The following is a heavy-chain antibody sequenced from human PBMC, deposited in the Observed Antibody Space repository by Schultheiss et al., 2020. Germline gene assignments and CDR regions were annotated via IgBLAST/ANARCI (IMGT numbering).Heavy chain of an antibody. CDR1: GGSINSFY. CDR3: ARGDGGIAVE. J-gene: IGHJ4*02. D-gene: IGHD6-19*01. CDR2: IYHSGNT. Sequence: SQTLSLTCTVSGGSINSFYWSWIRQPPGKELEWIAYIYHSGNTNYNPSLKSRATISIGTSKTQFSLRLSSVTPADTAVYFCARGDGGIAVEWGQGTPVTVSS. V-gene: IGHV4-59*01.